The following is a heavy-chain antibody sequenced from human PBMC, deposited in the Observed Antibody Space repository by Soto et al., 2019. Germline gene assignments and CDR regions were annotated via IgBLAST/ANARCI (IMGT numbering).Heavy chain of an antibody. CDR1: GGTFSSYA. CDR2: IIPIFGTA. CDR3: GRGGGAYYYGSGSYYDNWFDP. V-gene: IGHV1-69*01. Sequence: QVQLVQSGAEVKQPGSSVKVSCKASGGTFSSYAISWVRQAPGQGLEWMGGIIPIFGTANYAQKFQGRVTITADESTSTVYMELSSLRSEDTAVYYCGRGGGAYYYGSGSYYDNWFDPWGQGTLVTVSS. D-gene: IGHD3-10*01. J-gene: IGHJ5*02.